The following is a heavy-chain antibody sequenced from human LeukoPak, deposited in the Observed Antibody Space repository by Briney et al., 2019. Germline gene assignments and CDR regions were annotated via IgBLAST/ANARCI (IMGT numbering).Heavy chain of an antibody. J-gene: IGHJ3*02. D-gene: IGHD3-9*01. CDR3: ARARKLRYFDWLPGDAFDI. CDR1: GYSISSGYY. V-gene: IGHV4-38-2*02. CDR2: NYHSGST. Sequence: SETLSLTCTVSGYSISSGYYWGWIRQPPGKGLEWIGRNYHSGSTYYNPSLKSRVTISVDTSKNQFSLKLSSVTAADTAVYYCARARKLRYFDWLPGDAFDIWGQGTMVTVSS.